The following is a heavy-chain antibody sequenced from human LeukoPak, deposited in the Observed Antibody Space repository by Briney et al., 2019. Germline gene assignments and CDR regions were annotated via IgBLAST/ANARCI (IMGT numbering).Heavy chain of an antibody. D-gene: IGHD5-18*01. V-gene: IGHV3-53*01. Sequence: GGSLRLSCAASGFTVSSNYMSWVRQAPGKGLEWVSVIYSGGSTYYADSVKGRFTLSRDNSKNTLYLQMNSLRAEDTAVYYCARGELDTAMATYLDYWGQGTLVTVSS. CDR3: ARGELDTAMATYLDY. CDR2: IYSGGST. CDR1: GFTVSSNY. J-gene: IGHJ4*02.